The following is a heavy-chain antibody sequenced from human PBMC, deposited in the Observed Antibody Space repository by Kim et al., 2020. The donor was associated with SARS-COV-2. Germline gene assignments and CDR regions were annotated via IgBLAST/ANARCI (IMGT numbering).Heavy chain of an antibody. Sequence: ASVKVSCKASGYTFTGYHVHWVRQAPGRGLEWMGWINPNSGGTNYTQKFQGRVTMTRDTSIGTAYMELSRLTSDDTAVFYCARGPAGTTSGYFYYYMDVWGKGTTVTVSS. CDR3: ARGPAGTTSGYFYYYMDV. J-gene: IGHJ6*03. D-gene: IGHD1-7*01. CDR2: INPNSGGT. V-gene: IGHV1-2*02. CDR1: GYTFTGYH.